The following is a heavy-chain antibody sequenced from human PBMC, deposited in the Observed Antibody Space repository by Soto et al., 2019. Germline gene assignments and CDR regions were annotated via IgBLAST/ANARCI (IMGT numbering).Heavy chain of an antibody. CDR3: AKRPLAGSGWTFDH. Sequence: GSLRLSCSASGFTFNTHGMHWVRQSPGKGLEWVSYISYSGNKYYADSVQGRFTISRDDSKNTVFLQINSLRTGDTAVYYCAKRPLAGSGWTFDHWGQGTSVTVSS. D-gene: IGHD6-19*01. CDR2: ISYSGNK. J-gene: IGHJ4*02. V-gene: IGHV3-30*02. CDR1: GFTFNTHG.